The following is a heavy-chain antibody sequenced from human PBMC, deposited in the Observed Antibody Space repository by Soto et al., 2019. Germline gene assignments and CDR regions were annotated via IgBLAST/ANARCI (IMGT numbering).Heavy chain of an antibody. CDR3: ARDQLYYNDISGRPLKAFDV. Sequence: GGSLRLSCAASGFTFRNYGMNWVRQAPGKGLEWVSYIGIGSSTKYYADSVKGRFTISRDNAKNSLYLQMNSLRAEDTAVYYCARDQLYYNDISGRPLKAFDVWGQGTMITVS. CDR2: IGIGSSTK. V-gene: IGHV3-48*01. J-gene: IGHJ3*01. D-gene: IGHD3-22*01. CDR1: GFTFRNYG.